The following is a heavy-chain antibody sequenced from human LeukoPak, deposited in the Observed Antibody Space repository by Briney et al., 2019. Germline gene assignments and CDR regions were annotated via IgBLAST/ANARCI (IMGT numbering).Heavy chain of an antibody. CDR1: GFTFSSYA. D-gene: IGHD3-22*01. Sequence: GSLRLSCAASGFTFSSYAMSWIRQPPGKGLEWIGEINHSGSTNYNPSLKSRVTISVDTSKNQFSLKLSSVTAADTAVYYCAREVGHYYYDSSGYQYWGQGTLVTVSS. J-gene: IGHJ4*02. CDR3: AREVGHYYYDSSGYQY. CDR2: INHSGST. V-gene: IGHV4-34*01.